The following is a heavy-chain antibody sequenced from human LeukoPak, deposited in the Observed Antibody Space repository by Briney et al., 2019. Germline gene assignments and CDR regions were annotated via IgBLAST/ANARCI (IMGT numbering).Heavy chain of an antibody. D-gene: IGHD1-26*01. CDR3: ARDKIVGASKFDY. Sequence: GGSLRLSCAVSGFTFSNYWMSWVRQAPGKALEWVAHIKQDESEKYYVDSVKGRFTISRDNAKNSLYLQMNSLRAEDTAIYYCARDKIVGASKFDYWGQGTLVTVSS. CDR1: GFTFSNYW. CDR2: IKQDESEK. J-gene: IGHJ4*02. V-gene: IGHV3-7*01.